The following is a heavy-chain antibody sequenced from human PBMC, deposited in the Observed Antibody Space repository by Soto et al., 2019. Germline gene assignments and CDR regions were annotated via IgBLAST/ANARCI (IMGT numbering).Heavy chain of an antibody. D-gene: IGHD2-8*01. CDR1: GGTFSSYA. Sequence: QVQLVQSGAEVKKPGSSVKVSCKTSGGTFSSYAFNWVRRAPGQGLEWMGRIIPVFGTPNFAQKFQGRVTFTADASTTTTYMELTNLTSEDTGIYYCARGLSTNFLRDVWGPGTAVTVSS. J-gene: IGHJ6*02. V-gene: IGHV1-69*18. CDR3: ARGLSTNFLRDV. CDR2: IIPVFGTP.